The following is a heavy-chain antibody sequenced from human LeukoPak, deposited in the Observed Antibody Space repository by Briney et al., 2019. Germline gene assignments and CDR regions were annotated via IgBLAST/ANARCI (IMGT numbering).Heavy chain of an antibody. CDR3: ARAVTYFYGSVTYDWFES. Sequence: GGSLRLSCAASGFTFSSYEMNWVRQAPGKGLEWVSAISGSGGSTYYADSVRDRFTISRDNAKNTVYLQMNSLRADDTAMYYCARAVTYFYGSVTYDWFESWGQGTLVTVSS. CDR1: GFTFSSYE. V-gene: IGHV3-48*03. CDR2: ISGSGGST. J-gene: IGHJ5*01. D-gene: IGHD3-10*01.